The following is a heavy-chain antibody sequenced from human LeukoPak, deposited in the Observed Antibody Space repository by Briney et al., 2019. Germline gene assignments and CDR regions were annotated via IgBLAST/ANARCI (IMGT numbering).Heavy chain of an antibody. D-gene: IGHD6-19*01. V-gene: IGHV1-18*01. CDR1: GYTFTSYG. J-gene: IGHJ4*02. Sequence: ASVKVSFKASGYTFTSYGISWVRQAPGQGREWMGWISAYNGNTNYAQKLQGRVTMTTDTSTSTAYMELRSLRSDDTAVYYCARGDTSLISTGWYYFDYWGQGTLVTVSS. CDR3: ARGDTSLISTGWYYFDY. CDR2: ISAYNGNT.